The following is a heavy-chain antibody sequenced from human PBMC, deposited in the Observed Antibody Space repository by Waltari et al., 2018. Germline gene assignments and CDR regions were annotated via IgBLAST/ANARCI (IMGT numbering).Heavy chain of an antibody. V-gene: IGHV4-59*01. J-gene: IGHJ6*02. Sequence: QVQLQESGPGLVKPSETLSLTCTVSGGSISSYYWSWIRQPPGKGLEWIGYSYYSGSTNYNPSLKSRVTISVDTSKNQFSLKLSSVTAADTAVYYCARDASGYSSGWYRGPGGGMDVWGQGTTVTVSS. CDR2: SYYSGST. CDR1: GGSISSYY. CDR3: ARDASGYSSGWYRGPGGGMDV. D-gene: IGHD6-19*01.